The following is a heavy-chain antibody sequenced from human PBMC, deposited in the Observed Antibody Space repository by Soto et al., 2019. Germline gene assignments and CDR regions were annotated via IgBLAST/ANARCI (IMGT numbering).Heavy chain of an antibody. CDR3: ARESAAAMVMIDY. CDR1: GDSVSSNSAA. Sequence: SQTLSLPRVISGDSVSSNSAAWNWIRQSPSRGLEWLGRTYYRSKWYNDYAVSVKSRITINPDTSKNQFSPQLNSVTPEYTAVYYCARESAAAMVMIDYWGQGTLVTGS. D-gene: IGHD2-2*01. J-gene: IGHJ4*02. CDR2: TYYRSKWYN. V-gene: IGHV6-1*01.